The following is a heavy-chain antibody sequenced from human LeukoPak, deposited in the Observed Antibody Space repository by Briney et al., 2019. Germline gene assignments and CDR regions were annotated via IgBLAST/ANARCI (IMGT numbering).Heavy chain of an antibody. J-gene: IGHJ4*02. CDR3: AQDRFVSSGRDDY. CDR2: ISGSGENT. CDR1: GFTFSSYA. D-gene: IGHD6-19*01. V-gene: IGHV3-23*01. Sequence: GGTLRLSCAASGFTFSSYAMSWVRQAPGKGLEWVSGISGSGENTYYVDSVKGRFTISRDNSKNTLYLQMTNLRVEDTAVYFCAQDRFVSSGRDDYWGQGTLVTVSS.